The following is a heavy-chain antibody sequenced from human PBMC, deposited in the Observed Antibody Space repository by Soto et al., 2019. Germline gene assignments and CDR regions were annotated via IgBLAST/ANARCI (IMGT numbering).Heavy chain of an antibody. CDR2: INHSGST. Sequence: PSETLSLTCAVYGGSFSGYYWSWIRQPPGKGLEWIGEINHSGSTNYNPSLKSRVTISVDTSKNQFSLKLSSVTAADTAVYYCANRLVVVAATGVFDYWGQGTLVXVSS. V-gene: IGHV4-34*01. J-gene: IGHJ4*02. CDR1: GGSFSGYY. CDR3: ANRLVVVAATGVFDY. D-gene: IGHD2-15*01.